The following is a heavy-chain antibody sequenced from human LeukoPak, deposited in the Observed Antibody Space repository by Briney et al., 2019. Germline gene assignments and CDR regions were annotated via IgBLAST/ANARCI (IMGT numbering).Heavy chain of an antibody. D-gene: IGHD5-18*01. Sequence: GGSLRPSCAASGFTFSSSWMDWVRQAPGKGLEWVANIKEDGSLTFYVDSVKGRFTISRDNAKNSLYLQMNSLRVDDTAVYYCARDRGYKAFDIWGQGTMVTVSS. J-gene: IGHJ3*02. CDR2: IKEDGSLT. V-gene: IGHV3-7*03. CDR1: GFTFSSSW. CDR3: ARDRGYKAFDI.